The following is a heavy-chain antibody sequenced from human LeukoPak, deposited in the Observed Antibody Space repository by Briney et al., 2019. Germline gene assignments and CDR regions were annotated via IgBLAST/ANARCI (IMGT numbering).Heavy chain of an antibody. D-gene: IGHD3-16*01. CDR2: ISSSGSTI. J-gene: IGHJ4*02. CDR3: ARHLRFDY. CDR1: GFTFSSYE. Sequence: GGSLRLSCTGSGFTFSSYEMNWVRQAPGKGLEWVSYISSSGSTINHADSVKGRFTISRDNAENSLYLQMSSLRAEDTAVYYCARHLRFDYWGQGTLVTVSS. V-gene: IGHV3-48*03.